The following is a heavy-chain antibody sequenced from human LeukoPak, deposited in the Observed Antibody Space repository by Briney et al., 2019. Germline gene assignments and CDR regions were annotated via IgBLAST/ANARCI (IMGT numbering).Heavy chain of an antibody. D-gene: IGHD6-19*01. CDR2: IWYDGSYK. J-gene: IGHJ4*02. CDR1: GFTFSSYG. CDR3: ARDAYSSVWPTQYYFDY. V-gene: IGHV3-33*01. Sequence: GGSLRLSCAASGFTFSSYGMHWVRQAPGKGLEWVAVIWYDGSYKYYADSVKGRFTISRDNSKNTLYLQMNSLRAEDTAVYYCARDAYSSVWPTQYYFDYWGQGTLVTVSS.